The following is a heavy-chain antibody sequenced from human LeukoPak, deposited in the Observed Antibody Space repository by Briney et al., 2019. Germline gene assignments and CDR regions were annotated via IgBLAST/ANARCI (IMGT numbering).Heavy chain of an antibody. D-gene: IGHD1-1*01. CDR3: ARGTGWYYP. CDR2: ICYSGAT. Sequence: PSETLSLTCTVSGASMSNFCCTWIRQPPGKGLEWIGYICYSGATNYNPSLKSRVTMPVDTSNNHFSLSLSDVTAADTAIYSCARGTGWYYPWGQGTLVTVSS. CDR1: GASMSNFC. J-gene: IGHJ5*02. V-gene: IGHV4-59*01.